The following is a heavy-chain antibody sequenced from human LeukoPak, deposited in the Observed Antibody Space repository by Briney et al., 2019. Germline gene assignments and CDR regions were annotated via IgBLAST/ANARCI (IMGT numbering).Heavy chain of an antibody. Sequence: GGSLRLSCAASGFTFSSYEMNWVRQAPGKGLEWVSYISSSGSTIYYADSVKGRFTISRDNAKNSLYLQMNSLRAEDTAVYYCARGGVYSTSAVDYWGQGTLVTVSS. CDR1: GFTFSSYE. V-gene: IGHV3-48*03. CDR2: ISSSGSTI. D-gene: IGHD6-6*01. CDR3: ARGGVYSTSAVDY. J-gene: IGHJ4*02.